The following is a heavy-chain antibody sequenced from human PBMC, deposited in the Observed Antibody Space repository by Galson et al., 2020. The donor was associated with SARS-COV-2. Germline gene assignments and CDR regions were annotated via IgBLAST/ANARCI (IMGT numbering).Heavy chain of an antibody. CDR2: ISSSGSTI. V-gene: IGHV3-11*01. CDR1: GFTFSDYY. J-gene: IGHJ6*02. D-gene: IGHD6-6*01. CDR3: ARDLTYSSSSGYYYYYGMDV. Sequence: GGSLRLSCAASGFTFSDYYMSWIRQAPGKGLEWVSYISSSGSTIYYADSVKGRFTISRDNAKNSLYLQMNSLRAEDTAVYYCARDLTYSSSSGYYYYYGMDVWGQGTTVTVSS.